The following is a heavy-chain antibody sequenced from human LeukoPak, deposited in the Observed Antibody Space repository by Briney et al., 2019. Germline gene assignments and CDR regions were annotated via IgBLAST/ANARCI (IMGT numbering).Heavy chain of an antibody. J-gene: IGHJ4*02. D-gene: IGHD3-22*01. CDR2: IRGDGRST. CDR3: AKRSYDSRGPTD. V-gene: IGHV3-43*02. Sequence: PGPCPTPSFAAAGSTFHLYAMDSGRLAPGNGLEWVDLIRGDGRSTFYAESVKGRFTIARDNSKTSLYLQMNSLRTEDTALYYCAKRSYDSRGPTDWGQGTLVTVSS. CDR1: GSTFHLYA.